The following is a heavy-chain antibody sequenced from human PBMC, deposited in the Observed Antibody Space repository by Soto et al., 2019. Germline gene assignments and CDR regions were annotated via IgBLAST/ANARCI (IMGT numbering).Heavy chain of an antibody. J-gene: IGHJ5*02. V-gene: IGHV3-48*01. CDR3: ARDLSGCSSTSCYRRFDP. CDR1: GFTFSSYS. CDR2: ISSSSSTI. D-gene: IGHD2-2*01. Sequence: GGSLRLSCAASGFTFSSYSVNWVRQAPGKGLEWVSYISSSSSTIYYADSVKGRFTISRDNAKNSLYLQMNSLRAEDTAVYYCARDLSGCSSTSCYRRFDPWGQGTLVTVSS.